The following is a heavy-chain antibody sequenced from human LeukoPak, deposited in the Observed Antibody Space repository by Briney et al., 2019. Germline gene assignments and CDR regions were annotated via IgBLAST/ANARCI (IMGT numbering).Heavy chain of an antibody. CDR2: ISYDGSNK. D-gene: IGHD6-13*01. V-gene: IGHV3-30*04. J-gene: IGHJ4*02. Sequence: GGSLRLSCAASGFTFSSYAMHWVRQAPGKGLEWVAVISYDGSNKYYADSVKGRFTISRDNSKNTLYLQMNSLRAEDTAVYYCANIGGIAAATHFDYWGQGTLVTVSS. CDR1: GFTFSSYA. CDR3: ANIGGIAAATHFDY.